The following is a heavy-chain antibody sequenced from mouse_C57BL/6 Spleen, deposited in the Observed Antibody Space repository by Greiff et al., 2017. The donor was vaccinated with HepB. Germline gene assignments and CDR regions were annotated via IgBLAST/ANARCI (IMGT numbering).Heavy chain of an antibody. D-gene: IGHD1-1*02. CDR2: IDPSDSYT. CDR3: ARSGTMVPYYAMDY. V-gene: IGHV1-59*01. CDR1: GYTFTSYW. J-gene: IGHJ4*01. Sequence: QVQLQQSGAELVRPGTSVKLSCKASGYTFTSYWMHWVKQRPGQGLEWIGVIDPSDSYTNYNQKFKGKATLTVDTSSSTAYMQLSSLTSEDSAVYYCARSGTMVPYYAMDYRGQGTSVTVSS.